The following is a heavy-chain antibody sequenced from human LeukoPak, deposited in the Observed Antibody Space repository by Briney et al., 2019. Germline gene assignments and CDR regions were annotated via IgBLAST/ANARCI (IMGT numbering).Heavy chain of an antibody. V-gene: IGHV3-53*01. Sequence: PGGSLRLSCAASGITVSNNFMSWVRQAPGKGQEWVSVIYRGGTIYYADSVRGRFTISRDNSKNTLYLQMNSLRAEDTAVYYCGGGDGHNHGDYWGQGTLVTVSS. D-gene: IGHD5-24*01. CDR1: GITVSNNF. CDR3: GGGDGHNHGDY. CDR2: IYRGGTI. J-gene: IGHJ4*02.